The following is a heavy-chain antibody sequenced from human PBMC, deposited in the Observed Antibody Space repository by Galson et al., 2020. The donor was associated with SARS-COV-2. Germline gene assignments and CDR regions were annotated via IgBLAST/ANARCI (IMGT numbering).Heavy chain of an antibody. V-gene: IGHV1-2*02. CDR3: ATAETRVGDYCGGDCPFDY. J-gene: IGHJ4*02. CDR1: GYTFTGYY. D-gene: IGHD2-21*02. CDR2: INPNSGGT. Sequence: ASVKVSCKASGYTFTGYYMHWVRQAPGQGLEWMGWINPNSGGTNYAQKFQGRVTMTRDTSISTAYMELSRLRSDDTAVYYCATAETRVGDYCGGDCPFDYWGQGTLVTVSS.